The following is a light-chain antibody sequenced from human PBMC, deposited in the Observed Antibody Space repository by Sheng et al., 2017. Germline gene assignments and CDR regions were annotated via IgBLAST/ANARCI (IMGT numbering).Light chain of an antibody. CDR3: QQYRSYPLT. V-gene: IGKV1-16*02. Sequence: DIQMTQSPSSLSASVGDRVTITCRASHDIGNSLAWFQQKPGRAPKSLIYVASSLQSGVPSKFSGSGSGTDFTLTINSLQPEDFATYYCQQYRSYPLTFGGGTQVEIK. J-gene: IGKJ4*01. CDR2: VAS. CDR1: HDIGNS.